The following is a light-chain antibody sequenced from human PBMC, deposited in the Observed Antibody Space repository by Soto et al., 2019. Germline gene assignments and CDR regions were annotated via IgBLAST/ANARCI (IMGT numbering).Light chain of an antibody. V-gene: IGKV3-15*01. CDR1: QSVSTD. CDR3: QQYNNWPPWT. Sequence: PATLSVSPGERATISCRASQSVSTDLAWYQQKRGQAPRLLIYGASTRATGIPARFSGSGSGTEFTLTISSLQSEDFAVYFCQQYNNWPPWTFGQGTKV. CDR2: GAS. J-gene: IGKJ1*01.